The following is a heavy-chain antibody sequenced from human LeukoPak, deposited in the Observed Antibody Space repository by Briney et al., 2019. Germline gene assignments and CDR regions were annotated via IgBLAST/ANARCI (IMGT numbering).Heavy chain of an antibody. J-gene: IGHJ4*02. CDR2: IGSKTYGDTT. CDR3: TRPLRVGSLPDY. Sequence: PGGSLRLSCTPPGFIFGHYNMSWVRQAPGKGLEWISFIGSKTYGDTTEYAASVRGRFTLSRDDSKGIAYLQMNSLRTEDTAVYFCTRPLRVGSLPDYWGRGTLVTVSS. D-gene: IGHD1-26*01. CDR1: GFIFGHYN. V-gene: IGHV3-49*04.